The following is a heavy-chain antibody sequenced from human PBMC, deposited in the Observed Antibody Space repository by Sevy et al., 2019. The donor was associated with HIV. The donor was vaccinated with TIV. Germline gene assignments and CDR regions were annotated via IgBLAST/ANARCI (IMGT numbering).Heavy chain of an antibody. CDR2: IYYSGST. CDR1: GGSISSSSYY. CDR3: ARHVLGIRELEGYFDY. Sequence: SESLSLTCTVSGGSISSSSYYWGWIRQPPGKGLESIGSIYYSGSTYYNPSLKSRVTISVDTSKNQFSLKLSSVTAADTAVYYCARHVLGIRELEGYFDYWGQGTLVTVSS. D-gene: IGHD1-26*01. V-gene: IGHV4-39*01. J-gene: IGHJ4*02.